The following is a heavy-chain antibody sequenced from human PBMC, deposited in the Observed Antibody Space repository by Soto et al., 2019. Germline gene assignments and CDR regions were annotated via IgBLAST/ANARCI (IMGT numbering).Heavy chain of an antibody. CDR2: IWYDGSNK. J-gene: IGHJ3*02. CDR1: GFTFSSYG. Sequence: QVQLVESGGGVVQPGRSLRLSCAASGFTFSSYGMHWVRQAPGKGLEWVAVIWYDGSNKYYADSVKGRFTISRDNSKNTLYLQMNSLRAEDTAVYYCARDLTLYSGYDSDAFDIWGQGKMVTVSS. D-gene: IGHD5-12*01. CDR3: ARDLTLYSGYDSDAFDI. V-gene: IGHV3-33*01.